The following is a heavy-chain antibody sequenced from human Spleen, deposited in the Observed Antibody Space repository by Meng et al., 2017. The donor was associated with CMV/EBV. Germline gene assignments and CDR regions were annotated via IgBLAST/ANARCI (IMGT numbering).Heavy chain of an antibody. CDR2: MNSNSGNT. D-gene: IGHD3-3*01. CDR1: GYTFINHD. CDR3: ARDPASKYDFWSGYVMDV. Sequence: ASVKVSCKAFGYTFINHDINWVRQAAGQGLEWMGWMNSNSGNTGYAQKFQGRVTMTRDTSVSTAYMELRSLRSDDTAVYHCARDPASKYDFWSGYVMDVWGQGTTVTVSS. J-gene: IGHJ6*02. V-gene: IGHV1-8*01.